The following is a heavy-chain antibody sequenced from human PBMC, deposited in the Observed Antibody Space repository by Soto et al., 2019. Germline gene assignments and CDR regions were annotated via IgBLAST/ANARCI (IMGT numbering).Heavy chain of an antibody. J-gene: IGHJ6*04. CDR3: ARGWFGPDV. Sequence: EVQLVESGGGLVQPGGSLRLSCAASGFTLSGRSMHWVRQAPGKGLVWVSGIDNTGTDSTYADSVKGRFTSSRDKAKNILFLQMTSRRGEDTAVYYCARGWFGPDVWGKGTTVSVSS. V-gene: IGHV3-74*01. CDR1: GFTLSGRS. D-gene: IGHD3-10*01. CDR2: IDNTGTDS.